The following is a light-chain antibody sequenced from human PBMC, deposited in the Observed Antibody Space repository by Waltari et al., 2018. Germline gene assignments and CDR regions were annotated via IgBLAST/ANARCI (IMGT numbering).Light chain of an antibody. CDR2: VNSDGSQ. CDR1: SGHSSNV. V-gene: IGLV4-69*01. CDR3: QTGGHGTWV. J-gene: IGLJ3*02. Sequence: QLVLTQSPSASASLGASVKLTCTLSSGHSSNVIAWHQQQPEKGPRFLMKVNSDGSQSKGEKMPDRFSGSSSGAEHYLTISSLQSEDEADYYCQTGGHGTWVFGGGTKLTVL.